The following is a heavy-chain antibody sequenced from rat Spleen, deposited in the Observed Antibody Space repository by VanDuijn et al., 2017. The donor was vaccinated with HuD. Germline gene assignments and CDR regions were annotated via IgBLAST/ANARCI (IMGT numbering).Heavy chain of an antibody. V-gene: IGHV5-29*01. J-gene: IGHJ2*01. Sequence: EVQLVESGGGLVQPGRSLKLSCAASGFTFSNSGMAWVRQAPTKGLEWVATIRYDGDNTFYRDSVKGRFTVSRDNAKSTLYLQMDSLRSEDTATYYCTRDYYYDEHFFDYWGQGVMVTVSS. D-gene: IGHD1-12*01. CDR1: GFTFSNSG. CDR2: IRYDGDNT. CDR3: TRDYYYDEHFFDY.